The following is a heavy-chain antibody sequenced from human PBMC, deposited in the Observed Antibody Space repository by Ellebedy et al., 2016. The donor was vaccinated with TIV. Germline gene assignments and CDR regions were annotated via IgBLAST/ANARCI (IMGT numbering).Heavy chain of an antibody. CDR2: ISGSGGST. CDR1: GFTFSSYA. D-gene: IGHD1-1*01. V-gene: IGHV3-23*01. Sequence: GESLKISXAASGFTFSSYAMSWVRQAPGKGLEWVSAISGSGGSTYYADSVKGRFTISRDNSKNTLYLQMNSLRAEDTAVYYCARERYLRGTDYWGQGTLVTVSS. CDR3: ARERYLRGTDY. J-gene: IGHJ4*02.